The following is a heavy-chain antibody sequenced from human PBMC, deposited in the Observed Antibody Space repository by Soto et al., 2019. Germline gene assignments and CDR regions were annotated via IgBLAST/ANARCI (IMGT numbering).Heavy chain of an antibody. Sequence: ASVKVSCKASGYTFTSYDINWVRQATGQGLEWMGWMNPNSGNTGYAQKFQGRVTMTRNTSISTAYMELSSLRSEDTAVYYCARVYADCSSTSCQWRSSGWFDPWGQGTLVTVSS. CDR1: GYTFTSYD. CDR3: ARVYADCSSTSCQWRSSGWFDP. CDR2: MNPNSGNT. D-gene: IGHD2-2*01. V-gene: IGHV1-8*01. J-gene: IGHJ5*02.